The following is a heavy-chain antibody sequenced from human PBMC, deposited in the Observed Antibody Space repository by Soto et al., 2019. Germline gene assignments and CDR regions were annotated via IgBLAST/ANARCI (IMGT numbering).Heavy chain of an antibody. V-gene: IGHV4-59*08. Sequence: QVQLQESGPGLVKPSETLSLTCTVSGGSINNYYWSCIRQPPGKGLELIGYISYSGSTNYNPSPKSRVTISLDTSRNQFSLKLSSVTAADTAVYYCARQRWFDYWGQGTMVTVSS. CDR2: ISYSGST. CDR3: ARQRWFDY. CDR1: GGSINNYY. J-gene: IGHJ4*02.